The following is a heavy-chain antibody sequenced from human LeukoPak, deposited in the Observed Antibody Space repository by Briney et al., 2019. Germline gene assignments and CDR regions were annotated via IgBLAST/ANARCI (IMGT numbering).Heavy chain of an antibody. J-gene: IGHJ4*02. V-gene: IGHV5-51*01. D-gene: IGHD3-10*01. Sequence: GESLKISCQGSGYNFNTYWIGWVRQMPGKGLEWMGIICPSHSDTRYSPSFQGQVTISADKSISTAYLQWSSLKTSDTAIYYCASVYGSGRQSLFYFDSWGQGTLVTVSS. CDR3: ASVYGSGRQSLFYFDS. CDR2: ICPSHSDT. CDR1: GYNFNTYW.